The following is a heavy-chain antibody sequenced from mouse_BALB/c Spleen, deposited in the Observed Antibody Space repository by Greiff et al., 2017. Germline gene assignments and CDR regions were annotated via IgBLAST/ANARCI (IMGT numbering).Heavy chain of an antibody. CDR1: GFNIKDTY. V-gene: IGHV1-69*02. CDR3: ARGGTLRVYYAMDY. Sequence: QVQLQQSGAELVKPGASVKLSCTASGFNIKDTYMHWVKQRPEQGLEWIGAIDTSDSYTSYNQKFKGKATLTVDESSSTAYMQLSSLTSEDSAVYYCARGGTLRVYYAMDYWGQGTSVTVSS. J-gene: IGHJ4*01. CDR2: IDTSDSYT. D-gene: IGHD1-1*01.